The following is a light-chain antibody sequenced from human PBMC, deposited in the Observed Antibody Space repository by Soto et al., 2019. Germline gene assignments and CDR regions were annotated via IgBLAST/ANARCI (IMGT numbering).Light chain of an antibody. Sequence: EIVLTQSPGALSLSPGEGATLSCRASQAVISGYLAWYQQKPRQAPRLLMYGVSSRPTGISDRFSGSGSGTEFTLTITRLEPEDFALYYCQQYGVPPFNFGQGTKLQIK. CDR2: GVS. CDR1: QAVISGY. J-gene: IGKJ2*01. CDR3: QQYGVPPFN. V-gene: IGKV3-20*01.